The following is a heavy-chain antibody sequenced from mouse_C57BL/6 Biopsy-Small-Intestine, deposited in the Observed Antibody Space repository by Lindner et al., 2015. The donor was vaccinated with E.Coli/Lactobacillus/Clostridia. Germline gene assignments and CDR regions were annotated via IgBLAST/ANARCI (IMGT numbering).Heavy chain of an antibody. J-gene: IGHJ2*01. Sequence: KASGYSVHWLQHSNWVKLSHGLSLEWIGNINPYHDSISYNQKFKGKATLTVDKSSSTAYMQLNSLTSEDSAVYYCARSKDYDYPNYWGQGTTLTVSS. CDR2: INPYHDSI. CDR1: GYSVHWLQ. D-gene: IGHD2-4*01. V-gene: IGHV1-39*01. CDR3: ARSKDYDYPNY.